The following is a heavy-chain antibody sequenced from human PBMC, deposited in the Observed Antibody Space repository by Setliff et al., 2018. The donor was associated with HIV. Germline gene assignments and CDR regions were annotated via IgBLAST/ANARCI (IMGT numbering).Heavy chain of an antibody. CDR1: GGSLTGYF. J-gene: IGHJ3*02. CDR3: ARDYVWGRRAFDI. CDR2: VNRDGGA. D-gene: IGHD3-16*01. Sequence: PSETLSLTCAVYGGSLTGYFWTWIRQSPGKGLEWVGQVNRDGGAHYNPSLRSRFTISRDNSKNMLYLKMNSLRAEDTAVYYCARDYVWGRRAFDIWGPGTMVTVSS. V-gene: IGHV4-34*01.